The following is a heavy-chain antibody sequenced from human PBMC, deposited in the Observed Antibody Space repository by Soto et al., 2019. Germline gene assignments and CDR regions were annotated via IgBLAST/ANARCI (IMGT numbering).Heavy chain of an antibody. Sequence: GESLKISCKGSGYSFTSYWIGWVRQMPGKGLEWMGIIYPGDSDTRYSPSFQGQVTISADKSISTAYLQLSSLKAADTAMYYCARLAIVVVPAAREGYYYYYGMDVWGQGTTVTVSS. V-gene: IGHV5-51*01. D-gene: IGHD2-2*01. J-gene: IGHJ6*02. CDR2: IYPGDSDT. CDR3: ARLAIVVVPAAREGYYYYYGMDV. CDR1: GYSFTSYW.